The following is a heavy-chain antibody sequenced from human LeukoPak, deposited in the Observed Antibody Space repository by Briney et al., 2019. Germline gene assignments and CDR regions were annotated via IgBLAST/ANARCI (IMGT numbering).Heavy chain of an antibody. D-gene: IGHD1-26*01. CDR1: GFTVSSNY. V-gene: IGHV3-53*01. Sequence: GGSLRLSCAASGFTVSSNYMSWVRQAPGKGLEWVSIIYSGGSTFYADSVKGRFTISRDNSKNTLYLQMNSLGAEDTAVYYCARGGSYLSAFDIWGQGTMVTVSS. CDR3: ARGGSYLSAFDI. J-gene: IGHJ3*02. CDR2: IYSGGST.